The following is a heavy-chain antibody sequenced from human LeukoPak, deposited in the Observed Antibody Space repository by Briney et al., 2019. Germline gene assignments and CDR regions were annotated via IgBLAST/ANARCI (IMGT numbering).Heavy chain of an antibody. J-gene: IGHJ6*03. Sequence: GGSLRLSCAASGFTFSDYYMSWIRQAPGEGLEWVSYISSSGSTIYYADSVKGGFTISRDNAKNSLYLQMNSLRAEDTAVYYCARALSDDSSGYYYVTRTSHYYYYMDVWGKGTTVTVSS. CDR1: GFTFSDYY. CDR2: ISSSGSTI. CDR3: ARALSDDSSGYYYVTRTSHYYYYMDV. D-gene: IGHD3-22*01. V-gene: IGHV3-11*04.